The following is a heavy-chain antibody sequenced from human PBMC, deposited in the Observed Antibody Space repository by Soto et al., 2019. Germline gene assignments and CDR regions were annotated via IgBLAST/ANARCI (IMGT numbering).Heavy chain of an antibody. J-gene: IGHJ4*02. CDR2: IRSKAYGGTT. CDR1: GFTFGDYA. Sequence: GGSLRLSCTASGFTFGDYAMSWVRQAPGKGLEWVGFIRSKAYGGTTEYAASVKGRFTISRDDSKSIAYLQMNSLKTEDTAVHYCTRVYCSGGSCYNYFDYWGQGTLVTVSS. V-gene: IGHV3-49*04. D-gene: IGHD2-15*01. CDR3: TRVYCSGGSCYNYFDY.